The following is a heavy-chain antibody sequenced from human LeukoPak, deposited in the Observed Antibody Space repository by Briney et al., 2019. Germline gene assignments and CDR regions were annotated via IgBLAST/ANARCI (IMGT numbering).Heavy chain of an antibody. V-gene: IGHV4-34*01. CDR3: ARVGYCSSTSCPDPFDY. J-gene: IGHJ4*02. D-gene: IGHD2-2*01. CDR2: IYHSGST. CDR1: GGSFSGYY. Sequence: SESLSLTCAVYGGSFSGYYWSWIRQPRGKGLAWIGEIYHSGSTNYNPSLKSRVTISVDTSKNQFSLKLGSVTAADTAVYYCARVGYCSSTSCPDPFDYWGQGTLVTVSS.